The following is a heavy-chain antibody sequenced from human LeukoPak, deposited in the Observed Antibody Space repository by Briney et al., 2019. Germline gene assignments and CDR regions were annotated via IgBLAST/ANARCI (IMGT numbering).Heavy chain of an antibody. V-gene: IGHV1-69*13. J-gene: IGHJ4*02. D-gene: IGHD3-22*01. CDR3: ARGELNYYDSSGYAYFDY. CDR1: GGTFSSYA. Sequence: SVKVSCKASGGTFSSYAISWVRQAPGQGLEWMGGIIPIFGTANYAQKFQGRVTITADESTSTAYMELSSLRSGDTAVYYCARGELNYYDSSGYAYFDYWGQGTLVTVSS. CDR2: IIPIFGTA.